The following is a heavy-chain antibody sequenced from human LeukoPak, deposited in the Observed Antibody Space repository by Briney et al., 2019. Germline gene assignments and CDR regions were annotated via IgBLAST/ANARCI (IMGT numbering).Heavy chain of an antibody. D-gene: IGHD1-26*01. CDR3: ARDAAVGALYYYYGMDV. J-gene: IGHJ6*02. Sequence: GGSLRLSCAASGFTFSSYGMHWVRQAPGKGLEWVAVISYDGSNKYYADSVKGRFTISRDNSKNTLYLQMNSLRAEDTAVYYCARDAAVGALYYYYGMDVWGQGTTVTVSS. V-gene: IGHV3-30*03. CDR2: ISYDGSNK. CDR1: GFTFSSYG.